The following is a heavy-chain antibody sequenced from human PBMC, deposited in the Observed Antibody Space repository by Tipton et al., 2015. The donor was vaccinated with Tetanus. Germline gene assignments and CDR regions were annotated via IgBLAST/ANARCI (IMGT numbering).Heavy chain of an antibody. Sequence: TLSLTCTVSGASITSSNYFWGWIRQPPGKGLEWIGHIFYTGSAHYTPSLESRVTMSVDASKNQFSLRLRSVAAADTAVYYCARGGRDAYNNPLGAFDVWGRGTTVTVSS. D-gene: IGHD5-24*01. CDR3: ARGGRDAYNNPLGAFDV. V-gene: IGHV4-39*01. CDR1: GASITSSNYF. J-gene: IGHJ3*01. CDR2: IFYTGSA.